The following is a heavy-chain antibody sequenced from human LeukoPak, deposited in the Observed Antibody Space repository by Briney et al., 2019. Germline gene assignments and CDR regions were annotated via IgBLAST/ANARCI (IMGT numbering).Heavy chain of an antibody. D-gene: IGHD3-10*01. J-gene: IGHJ4*02. CDR1: GYSISNGYY. Sequence: SETLSLTCTVSGYSISNGYYWGWIRQPPGKGLEWIGSIYHSGSTYYNPSLKSRVTISVDTSKNQFSLKLSSATAADTAVYYCARDLPVLLWFGEAEFDYWGQGTLVTVSS. CDR3: ARDLPVLLWFGEAEFDY. CDR2: IYHSGST. V-gene: IGHV4-38-2*02.